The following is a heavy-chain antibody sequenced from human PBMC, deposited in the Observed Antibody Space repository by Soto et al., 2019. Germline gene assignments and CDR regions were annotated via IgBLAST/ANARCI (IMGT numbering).Heavy chain of an antibody. CDR3: TTLKYDSSGDDAFDI. Sequence: GGSLRLSCAASGFTFSNAWMSWVRQAPGKGLEWVGRIKSKTDGGTTDYAAPVKGRFTISRDDSKNTLYLQMNSLKTEDTAVYYCTTLKYDSSGDDAFDIWGQGTMVTVSS. D-gene: IGHD3-22*01. V-gene: IGHV3-15*01. CDR1: GFTFSNAW. CDR2: IKSKTDGGTT. J-gene: IGHJ3*02.